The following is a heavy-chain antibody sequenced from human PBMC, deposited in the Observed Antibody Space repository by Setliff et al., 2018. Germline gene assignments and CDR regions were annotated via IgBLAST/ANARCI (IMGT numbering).Heavy chain of an antibody. CDR2: INHSGST. V-gene: IGHV4-34*01. Sequence: SETLSLTCTVYGGSFSDYYWGWVRQPPGKGLEWIGEINHSGSTNYIPSLKSRLTISVDTSKNQSSLKLSSVTAADTAMYHCRFWSGYYKNDYWGQGTLVTVSS. CDR1: GGSFSDYY. CDR3: RFWSGYYKNDY. J-gene: IGHJ4*02. D-gene: IGHD3-3*01.